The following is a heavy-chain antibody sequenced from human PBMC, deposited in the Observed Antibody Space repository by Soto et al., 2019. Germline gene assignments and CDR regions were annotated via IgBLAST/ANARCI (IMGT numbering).Heavy chain of an antibody. CDR2: RNPNSGNT. J-gene: IGHJ6*03. Sequence: QVQLVQSGAEVKKPGASVKVSCKASGYTFTSYDINWVRQATGQVLEWMGWRNPNSGNTGYAQKFRGRVTMTRNTSISRAYMELSSLRSEDTAVYYCARGTYEGMLHFWGHYYYCYYMDVWGKGTTVTVSS. V-gene: IGHV1-8*01. D-gene: IGHD2-8*01. CDR1: GYTFTSYD. CDR3: ARGTYEGMLHFWGHYYYCYYMDV.